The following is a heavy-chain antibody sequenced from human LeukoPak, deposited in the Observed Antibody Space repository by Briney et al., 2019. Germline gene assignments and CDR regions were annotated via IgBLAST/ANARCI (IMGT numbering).Heavy chain of an antibody. D-gene: IGHD3-16*01. V-gene: IGHV4-39*07. CDR2: IYYSGST. CDR3: ARAVRLGFDY. Sequence: SETLSLTCTVSGGSISSSSYYWGWIRQPPGKGLEWIGSIYYSGSTYYNPSLKSRVTISVDTSKNQFSLKLSSVTAADTAVYYCARAVRLGFDYWGQGTLVTVSS. CDR1: GGSISSSSYY. J-gene: IGHJ4*02.